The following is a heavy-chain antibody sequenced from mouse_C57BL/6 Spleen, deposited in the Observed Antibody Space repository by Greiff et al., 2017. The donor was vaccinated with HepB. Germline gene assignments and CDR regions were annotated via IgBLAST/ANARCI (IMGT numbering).Heavy chain of an antibody. CDR2: ISNGGGST. CDR1: GFTFSDYY. Sequence: DVHLVESGGGLVQPGGSLKLSCAASGFTFSDYYMYWVRQTPEKRLEWVAYISNGGGSTYYPDTVKGRFTISRDNAKNTLYLQMSRLKSEDTAMYYCARRDYYGSSFAYWGQGTLVTVSA. D-gene: IGHD1-1*01. CDR3: ARRDYYGSSFAY. J-gene: IGHJ3*01. V-gene: IGHV5-12*01.